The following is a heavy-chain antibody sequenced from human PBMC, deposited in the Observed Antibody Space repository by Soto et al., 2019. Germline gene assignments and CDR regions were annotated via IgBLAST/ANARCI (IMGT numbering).Heavy chain of an antibody. J-gene: IGHJ6*02. CDR1: GFTFSSYA. CDR2: ISYDGSNK. D-gene: IGHD2-2*01. CDR3: ARSIVVVPAARDYYGMDV. V-gene: IGHV3-30-3*01. Sequence: GGSLRLSCAASGFTFSSYAMHWVRQAPGKGLEWVAVISYDGSNKYYADSVKGRFTISRDNSKNTLYLQMNSLRAEDTAVYYCARSIVVVPAARDYYGMDVWGQGT.